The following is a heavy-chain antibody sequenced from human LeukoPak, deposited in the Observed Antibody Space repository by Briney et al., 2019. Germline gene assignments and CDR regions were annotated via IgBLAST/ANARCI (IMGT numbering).Heavy chain of an antibody. J-gene: IGHJ4*02. CDR3: ARGMYYYDSSGYYAGY. CDR2: ISSSSSYT. Sequence: KPGGSLRLSCAASGFTFSDYYMRWIRQAPGKGLEWVSYISSSSSYTNYADSVKGRFTISRDNAKNSLYLQMNSLRAEDTAVYFCARGMYYYDSSGYYAGYWGQGTLVTVSS. CDR1: GFTFSDYY. V-gene: IGHV3-11*06. D-gene: IGHD3-22*01.